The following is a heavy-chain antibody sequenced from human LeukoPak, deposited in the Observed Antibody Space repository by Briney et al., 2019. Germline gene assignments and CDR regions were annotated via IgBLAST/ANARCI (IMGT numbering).Heavy chain of an antibody. J-gene: IGHJ4*02. D-gene: IGHD3-22*01. CDR2: ISASGP. Sequence: PGGSLRLSCAASGFTFDDYAMHWVRQAPGKGLEWVSTISASGPYYADAVRGRFTISRDNSRNTLSLQMDSLRAEDTAVYYCAKDHESDGYPCLDHWGLGTLVTVSS. CDR1: GFTFDDYA. V-gene: IGHV3-23*01. CDR3: AKDHESDGYPCLDH.